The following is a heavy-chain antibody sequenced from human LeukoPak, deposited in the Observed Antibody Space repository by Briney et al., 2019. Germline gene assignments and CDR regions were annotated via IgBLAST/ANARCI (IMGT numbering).Heavy chain of an antibody. Sequence: GGSLRLSCAASGFTFSSYAMSWVRQAPGMGLEWVSAISGSGGSTYYADSVKGRFTISRDNSKNTLYLQMNSLRAEDTAVYYCAKSDCSSTSCFLHYWGQGTLVTVSS. D-gene: IGHD2-2*01. J-gene: IGHJ4*02. CDR1: GFTFSSYA. V-gene: IGHV3-23*01. CDR3: AKSDCSSTSCFLHY. CDR2: ISGSGGST.